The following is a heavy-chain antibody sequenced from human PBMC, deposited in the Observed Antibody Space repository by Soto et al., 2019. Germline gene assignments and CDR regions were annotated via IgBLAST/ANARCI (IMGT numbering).Heavy chain of an antibody. V-gene: IGHV3-66*01. CDR1: GFTIYKND. CDR3: AAYGPTSGDRY. CDR2: IHFDGSA. D-gene: IGHD4-17*01. J-gene: IGHJ4*02. Sequence: EVQLVQSGRGLVQPGGSLRLSCVASGFTIYKNDMIWVRQAPGKGLEWVAHIHFDGSAYYADSVKGRFTISKDNSKNTLYFQMNSLRSEDTAVYYCAAYGPTSGDRYWGQGTLVTVSS.